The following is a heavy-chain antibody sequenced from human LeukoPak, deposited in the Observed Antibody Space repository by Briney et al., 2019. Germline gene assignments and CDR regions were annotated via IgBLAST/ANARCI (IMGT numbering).Heavy chain of an antibody. CDR2: ISASGGSA. D-gene: IGHD3-10*01. CDR1: GFTFSSYA. J-gene: IGHJ4*02. CDR3: ARLVVRGVIMSSPYNY. Sequence: GGSLRLSCAASGFTFSSYAMSWVRQAPGKGLEWVSAISASGGSAYYADSVKGRFTISRDKSKNTLFLQMNSLRAEDTAVYYCARLVVRGVIMSSPYNYWGQGTLVTVSS. V-gene: IGHV3-23*01.